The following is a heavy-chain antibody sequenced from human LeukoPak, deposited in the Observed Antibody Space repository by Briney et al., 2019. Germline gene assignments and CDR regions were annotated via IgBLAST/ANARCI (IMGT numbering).Heavy chain of an antibody. V-gene: IGHV3-74*01. J-gene: IGHJ4*02. CDR2: ICSDGSCT. CDR3: ARDPYGGRAVDY. Sequence: GGSLRLSCAASGFSFRNYWMHWVRQAPGKGREWVSRICSDGSCTSYADSVKGRFTMSRDNARNTLYLQVNSLRGEDTGVYYCARDPYGGRAVDYWGRGTLVTVSS. CDR1: GFSFRNYW. D-gene: IGHD4-23*01.